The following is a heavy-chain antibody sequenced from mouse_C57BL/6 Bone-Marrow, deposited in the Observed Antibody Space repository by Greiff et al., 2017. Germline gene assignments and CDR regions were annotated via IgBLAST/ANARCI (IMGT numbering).Heavy chain of an antibody. D-gene: IGHD1-1*01. V-gene: IGHV1-7*01. CDR1: GYTFTSYW. Sequence: VQLQESGAELAKPGASVTLSCKASGYTFTSYWMHWVKQRPGQGLEWIGYINPSSGYTKYNQKFKDKATLTADKSSSTAYMQLSSLTYEDAAVYYCARSFTTVVIDYWGQGTTLTVSS. CDR2: INPSSGYT. J-gene: IGHJ2*01. CDR3: ARSFTTVVIDY.